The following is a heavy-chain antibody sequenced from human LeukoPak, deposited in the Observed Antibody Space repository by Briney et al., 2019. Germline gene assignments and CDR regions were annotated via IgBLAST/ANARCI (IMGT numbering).Heavy chain of an antibody. Sequence: GGSLRLSCAASGFTFSSYGMHWVRQAPGKGLDWVAVISYDGSNKYYADSVKGRFTISRDNSKNTLYLQMNSLRDEDTAGYYRAKVFPRAGGGLLGFDYWGQGTLVTVSS. CDR1: GFTFSSYG. CDR3: AKVFPRAGGGLLGFDY. CDR2: ISYDGSNK. D-gene: IGHD3-16*01. V-gene: IGHV3-30*18. J-gene: IGHJ4*02.